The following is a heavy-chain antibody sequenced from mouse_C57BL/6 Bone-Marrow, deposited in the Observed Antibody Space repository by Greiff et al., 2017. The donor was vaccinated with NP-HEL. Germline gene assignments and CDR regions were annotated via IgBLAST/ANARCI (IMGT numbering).Heavy chain of an antibody. CDR2: ISYSGST. CDR1: GYSITSDY. D-gene: IGHD2-1*01. V-gene: IGHV3-8*01. Sequence: EVQLVESGPGLAKPSQTLSLTCSVTGYSITSDYWNWIRKFPGNKLEYMGYISYSGSTYYNPSLKSRISITRDTSKNQYYLQLNSVTTEDTATYYCARERIYYGISWYFDVWGTGTTVTVSS. J-gene: IGHJ1*03. CDR3: ARERIYYGISWYFDV.